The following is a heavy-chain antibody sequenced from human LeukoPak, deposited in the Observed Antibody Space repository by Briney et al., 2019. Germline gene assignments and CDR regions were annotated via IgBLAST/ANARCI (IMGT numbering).Heavy chain of an antibody. V-gene: IGHV4-39*01. CDR1: GGSVTDSRYS. D-gene: IGHD5-24*01. Sequence: PSETLSLTCTVSGGSVTDSRYSWVWIRQSPGKGLEWIGSVNFSGTTYYNPSVESRLTLSMDTSTNQFSLTLSAVTATDTAFYYCARQDGSLDGYKSDDWNYFDYWGQGNLVTVSS. J-gene: IGHJ4*02. CDR2: VNFSGTT. CDR3: ARQDGSLDGYKSDDWNYFDY.